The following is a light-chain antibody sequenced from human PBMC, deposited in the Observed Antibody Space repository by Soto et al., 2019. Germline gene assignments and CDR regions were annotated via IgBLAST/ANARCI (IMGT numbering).Light chain of an antibody. CDR1: QSIAYY. Sequence: DIQMTQSPSSLSAYVGDRVTITCRASQSIAYYENWFQQKPGKAPKLLIYAASSLQSGVPSRFSGSGSGTDFTLTISSLQPEDFATYYCQQSSNSPMYTFGQGT. CDR2: AAS. CDR3: QQSSNSPMYT. V-gene: IGKV1-39*01. J-gene: IGKJ2*01.